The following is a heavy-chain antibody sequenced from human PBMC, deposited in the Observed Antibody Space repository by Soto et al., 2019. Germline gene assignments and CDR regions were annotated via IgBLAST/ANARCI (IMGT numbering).Heavy chain of an antibody. J-gene: IGHJ5*02. V-gene: IGHV3-74*01. CDR3: ASHGSGDYFWFDP. D-gene: IGHD4-17*01. CDR2: ASPDGSST. Sequence: GGSLRLSCAASGFTFSNFWVHWVRQAPGKGLVWVSRASPDGSSTSYADSVKGRFTISRDNAKNMLYMEMNSLRAEDTAVYYCASHGSGDYFWFDPWGQGTLVTVSA. CDR1: GFTFSNFW.